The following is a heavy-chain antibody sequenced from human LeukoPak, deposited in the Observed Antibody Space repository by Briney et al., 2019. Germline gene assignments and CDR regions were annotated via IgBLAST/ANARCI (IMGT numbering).Heavy chain of an antibody. CDR1: GFTFSSYS. V-gene: IGHV3-21*01. D-gene: IGHD3-3*01. Sequence: PGGSLRLSCAASGFTFSSYSMNWVRQAPGKGLEWASSISSSSSYIYYADSVKGRFTISRDNAKNSLYLQMNSLRAEDTAVYYCARELTIFGVETGGFDPWGQGTLVTVSS. J-gene: IGHJ5*02. CDR2: ISSSSSYI. CDR3: ARELTIFGVETGGFDP.